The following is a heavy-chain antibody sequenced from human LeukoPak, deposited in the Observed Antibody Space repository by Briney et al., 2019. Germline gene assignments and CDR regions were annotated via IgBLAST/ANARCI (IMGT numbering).Heavy chain of an antibody. Sequence: PGGSLRLSCAASRFTFSSYAMSWVRQAPGKGLEWVSLISWDGGSTYYADSVKGRFTISRDNSKNSLYLQMNSLRTEDTALYYCAKDIGPAYSSSWYDYWGQGTLVTVSS. CDR3: AKDIGPAYSSSWYDY. D-gene: IGHD6-13*01. J-gene: IGHJ4*02. CDR1: RFTFSSYA. CDR2: ISWDGGST. V-gene: IGHV3-43*02.